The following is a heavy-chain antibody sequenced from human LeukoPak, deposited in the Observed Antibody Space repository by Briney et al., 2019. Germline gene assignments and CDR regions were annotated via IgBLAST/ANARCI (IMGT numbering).Heavy chain of an antibody. D-gene: IGHD4-17*01. V-gene: IGHV4-59*01. J-gene: IGHJ4*02. CDR2: INYCRST. CDR3: AREGRQDYVYFDH. CDR1: GGSISSYY. Sequence: SETLSLTCTVSGGSISSYYWSWIQQPPGKGLAWIGYINYCRSTNYNPSLKRRVTMAVDTSKNQFSLKLSSVTAADTAMYYCAREGRQDYVYFDHWGQGSLVTVSS.